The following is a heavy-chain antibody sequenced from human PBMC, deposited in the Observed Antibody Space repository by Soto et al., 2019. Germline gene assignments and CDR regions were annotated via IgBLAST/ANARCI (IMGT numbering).Heavy chain of an antibody. V-gene: IGHV3-33*01. CDR2: IWYDGSNE. CDR1: GFTFSSYA. Sequence: TGGSLRLSCAASGFTFSSYAMHWVRQAPGKGLEWVAVIWYDGSNEYYADSVKGRFIISRDNSKSIQYLQMNSLRAEDTAVYYCARERRSWSELDYWGQGTLVTVS. J-gene: IGHJ4*02. D-gene: IGHD6-13*01. CDR3: ARERRSWSELDY.